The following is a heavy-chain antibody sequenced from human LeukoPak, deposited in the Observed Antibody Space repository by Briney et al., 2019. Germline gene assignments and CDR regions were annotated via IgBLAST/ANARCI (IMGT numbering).Heavy chain of an antibody. V-gene: IGHV3-7*01. CDR1: GLTFSRNW. CDR3: VTHLNWTFNY. Sequence: GGSLRLSCVVSGLTFSRNWMTWVRQAPGKGLEWVANINGDGSAEYYGDSVKGRSTISRDDAKKSLYLQMNGLRDEDTAVYYCVTHLNWTFNYWGQGTLVTVSS. CDR2: INGDGSAE. D-gene: IGHD1-1*01. J-gene: IGHJ4*02.